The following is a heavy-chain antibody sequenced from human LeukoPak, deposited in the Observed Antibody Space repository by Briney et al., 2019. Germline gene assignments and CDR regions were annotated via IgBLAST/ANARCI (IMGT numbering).Heavy chain of an antibody. CDR2: ISSSSSYI. Sequence: GGSLRPSCAASGFTFSSYHMNWVRQAPGKGLEWVSSISSSSSYIYYVDSVEGRFTISRDNAKNSLYLQMTSLRAEDTAMYYCAREIPTAMSAFDIWGQGTMVTVSS. V-gene: IGHV3-21*01. J-gene: IGHJ3*02. D-gene: IGHD2-2*01. CDR1: GFTFSSYH. CDR3: AREIPTAMSAFDI.